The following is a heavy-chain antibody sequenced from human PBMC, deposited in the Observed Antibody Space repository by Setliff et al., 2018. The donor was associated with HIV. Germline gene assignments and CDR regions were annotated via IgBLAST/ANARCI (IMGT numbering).Heavy chain of an antibody. CDR3: ARVPTSSWYVTTQRTKEYFHH. CDR2: IYYSGNT. CDR1: GDSISDYY. J-gene: IGHJ1*01. V-gene: IGHV4-39*07. Sequence: PSETLSLTCTVSGDSISDYYWGWIRQPPGKGLEWIGSIYYSGNTYYNPSLKSRVTISEDTSRNQFSLRLSSVTAADTAIYYCARVPTSSWYVTTQRTKEYFHHWGQGTLVTVSS. D-gene: IGHD6-13*01.